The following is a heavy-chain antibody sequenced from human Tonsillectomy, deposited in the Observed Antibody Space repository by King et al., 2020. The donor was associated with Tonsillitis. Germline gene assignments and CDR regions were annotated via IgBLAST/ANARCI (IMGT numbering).Heavy chain of an antibody. CDR3: AHSGLVISRYFFDY. D-gene: IGHD3-9*01. CDR1: GFSLSTSGVG. CDR2: IYWNDDK. J-gene: IGHJ4*02. Sequence: LTLQESGPTLVKPTQTLTLTCTFSGFSLSTSGVGVGWIRQPPGKALEWLAHIYWNDDKRYSPSLKSRLTITKDTSKNQVVLTMTNMDPVDTAIYYCAHSGLVISRYFFDYWGQGALVTVSS. V-gene: IGHV2-5*01.